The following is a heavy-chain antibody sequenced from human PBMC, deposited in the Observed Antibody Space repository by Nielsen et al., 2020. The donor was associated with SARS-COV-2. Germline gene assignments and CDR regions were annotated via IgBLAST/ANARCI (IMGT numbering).Heavy chain of an antibody. Sequence: SLKISCAASGFTFDDYAMHWVRQAPGKGLEWVSGISWNSGSIGYADSVKGRFTISRDNAKNSLYLQMNSLRAEDTALYYCAKDISPVYSGSYHDCWGQGTLVTVSS. J-gene: IGHJ4*02. V-gene: IGHV3-9*01. CDR2: ISWNSGSI. CDR1: GFTFDDYA. D-gene: IGHD1-26*01. CDR3: AKDISPVYSGSYHDC.